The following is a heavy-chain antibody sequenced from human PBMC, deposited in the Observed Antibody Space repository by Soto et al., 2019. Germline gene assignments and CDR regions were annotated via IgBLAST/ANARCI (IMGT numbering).Heavy chain of an antibody. D-gene: IGHD2-2*01. J-gene: IGHJ6*03. V-gene: IGHV4-34*01. CDR3: ARVRRLGYCSSTSGPRSVSYYYYYMDV. Sequence: SETLSLTCAVYGGSFSGYYWSWIRQPPGKGLEWIGEINHSGSTNYNPSLKSRVTISVDTSKNQFSLKLSSVTAADTAVYYCARVRRLGYCSSTSGPRSVSYYYYYMDVWGKGTKVTVSS. CDR2: INHSGST. CDR1: GGSFSGYY.